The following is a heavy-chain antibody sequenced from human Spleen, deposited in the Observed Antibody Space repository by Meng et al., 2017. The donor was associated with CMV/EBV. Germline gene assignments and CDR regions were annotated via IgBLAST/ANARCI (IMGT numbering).Heavy chain of an antibody. CDR1: VGSVSSGSYY. V-gene: IGHV4-61*01. J-gene: IGHJ3*02. CDR3: ARDILERNAFDM. D-gene: IGHD1-1*01. Sequence: VPVGSVSSGSYYWRWLRQPPGKGLEWIGYISYIGSTNYNPSLKSRVTISVDTSKNQFSLKLSSVTAADTAVYYCARDILERNAFDMWGQGTMVTVSS. CDR2: ISYIGST.